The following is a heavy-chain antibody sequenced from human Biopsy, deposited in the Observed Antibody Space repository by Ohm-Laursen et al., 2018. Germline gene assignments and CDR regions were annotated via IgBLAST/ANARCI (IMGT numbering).Heavy chain of an antibody. CDR3: ARLYRLDDYWNDDPPDAFDV. CDR2: IYYSGST. J-gene: IGHJ3*01. CDR1: GGSISSDY. D-gene: IGHD3-3*01. Sequence: SDTLSLTWTVSGGSISSDYWSWIRQTPGKGLEWIGYIYYSGSTNYNPSLRGRVTISVDTSKKQFSLKLTSVTAADTAVFFCARLYRLDDYWNDDPPDAFDVWGQGTMVTVSS. V-gene: IGHV4-59*07.